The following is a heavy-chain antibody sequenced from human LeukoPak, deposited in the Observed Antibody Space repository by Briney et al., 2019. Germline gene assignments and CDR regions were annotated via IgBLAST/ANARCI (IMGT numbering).Heavy chain of an antibody. CDR3: ARESRGPYYFDY. CDR1: GFTFSSYA. J-gene: IGHJ4*02. CDR2: ISYDGSNK. V-gene: IGHV3-30*04. D-gene: IGHD6-13*01. Sequence: GGSLRLSCAASGFTFSSYAMHWVRQAPGMGLEWVAVISYDGSNKYYADSVKGRFTISRDNSKNTLYLQMNSLRAEDTAVYYCARESRGPYYFDYWGQGTLVTVSS.